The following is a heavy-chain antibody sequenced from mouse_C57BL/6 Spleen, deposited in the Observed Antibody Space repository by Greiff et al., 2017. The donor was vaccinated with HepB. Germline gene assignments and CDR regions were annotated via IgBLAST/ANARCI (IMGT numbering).Heavy chain of an antibody. CDR3: AREGLRQSFDY. Sequence: EVKLQESGPGMVKPSQSLSLTCTVTGYSITSGYDWHWIRHFPGNKLEWMGYISYSGSTNYNPSLKSRISITHDTSKNHFFLKLNSVTTEDTATYYCAREGLRQSFDYWGQGTTLTVSS. CDR2: ISYSGST. CDR1: GYSITSGYD. J-gene: IGHJ2*01. V-gene: IGHV3-1*01. D-gene: IGHD2-12*01.